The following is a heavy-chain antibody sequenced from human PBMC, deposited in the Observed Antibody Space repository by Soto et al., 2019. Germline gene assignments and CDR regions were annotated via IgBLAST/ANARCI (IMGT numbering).Heavy chain of an antibody. J-gene: IGHJ4*02. CDR2: IYYSGST. V-gene: IGHV4-59*08. D-gene: IGHD6-19*01. CDR1: GGSISSYY. Sequence: SETLSLTCTVSGGSISSYYWSWIRQPPGKGLEWIGYIYYSGSTIYNPSLKSRVNISVDTSKNQFSLKLSSVTAADTAVYYCARHYGQWLVVDYWGQGTLVTVSS. CDR3: ARHYGQWLVVDY.